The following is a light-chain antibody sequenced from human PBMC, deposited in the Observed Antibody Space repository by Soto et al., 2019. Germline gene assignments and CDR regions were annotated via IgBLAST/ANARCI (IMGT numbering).Light chain of an antibody. Sequence: DIQMTQSPSSLSASVGDIAPINCGVSQSISLYLNLYPLKPGKAHKLLRYGASYLKSGVPTRFSVSGSWTDFTLTISSLQPEDFAIYYCQQTYTTPEITFGQGTRLEIK. CDR1: QSISLY. CDR2: GAS. J-gene: IGKJ5*01. V-gene: IGKV1-39*01. CDR3: QQTYTTPEIT.